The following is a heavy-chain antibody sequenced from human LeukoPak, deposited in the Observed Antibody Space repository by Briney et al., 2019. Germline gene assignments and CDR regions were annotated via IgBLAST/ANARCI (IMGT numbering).Heavy chain of an antibody. Sequence: GGSLRLSCAASGFTFSSYGMHWVRQAPGKGLEWVAFIRYDGSNKYYADSVKGRFTISRDNSKNTLYLQMNRLRAEDTAVYYCAKDGVDTAMVTSWSDYWGQGTLVTVSS. CDR2: IRYDGSNK. V-gene: IGHV3-30*02. J-gene: IGHJ4*02. CDR3: AKDGVDTAMVTSWSDY. D-gene: IGHD5-18*01. CDR1: GFTFSSYG.